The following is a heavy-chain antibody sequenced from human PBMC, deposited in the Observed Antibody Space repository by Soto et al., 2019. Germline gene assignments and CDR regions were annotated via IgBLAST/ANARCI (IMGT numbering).Heavy chain of an antibody. CDR2: ISGSGGST. V-gene: IGHV3-23*01. CDR1: GFTFSSYS. CDR3: AKQPRDIVVVPAPNDAFDL. D-gene: IGHD2-2*01. Sequence: XGSLRLSCAASGFTFSSYSMSWVRQAPGKGLEWVSAISGSGGSTYYADSVKGRLTISRDNSKNTLYLQMNSLRAEDTAVYYCAKQPRDIVVVPAPNDAFDLWGQGTMVTVSS. J-gene: IGHJ3*01.